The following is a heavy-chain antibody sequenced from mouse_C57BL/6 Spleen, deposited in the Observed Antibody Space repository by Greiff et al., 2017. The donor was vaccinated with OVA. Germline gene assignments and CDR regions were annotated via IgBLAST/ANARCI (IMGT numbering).Heavy chain of an antibody. Sequence: VKVVESGAELVRPGTSVKVSCKASGYAFTNYLIEWVKQRPGQGLEWIGVINPGSGGTNYNEKFKGKATLTADKSSSTAYMQLSSLTSEDSAVYFCARGELGRRAMDYWGQGTSVTVSS. D-gene: IGHD4-1*01. CDR2: INPGSGGT. CDR3: ARGELGRRAMDY. V-gene: IGHV1-54*01. CDR1: GYAFTNYL. J-gene: IGHJ4*01.